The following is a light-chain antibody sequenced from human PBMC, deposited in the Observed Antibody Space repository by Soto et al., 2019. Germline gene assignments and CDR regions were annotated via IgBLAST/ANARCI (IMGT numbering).Light chain of an antibody. V-gene: IGLV2-14*01. J-gene: IGLJ2*01. CDR1: SSDVGGYNY. CDR3: GSYISSSTVV. CDR2: DVS. Sequence: HSALTQPDSVSGSPGQSITISCTGTSSDVGGYNYVSWYQQHPGKAPTLMIYDVSNRPSGVSNRFSGSKSGNTASLTISGLQSEDEADYYCGSYISSSTVVFGGGTKLTVL.